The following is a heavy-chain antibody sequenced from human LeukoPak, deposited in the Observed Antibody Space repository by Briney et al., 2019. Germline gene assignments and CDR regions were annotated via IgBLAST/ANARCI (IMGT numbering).Heavy chain of an antibody. V-gene: IGHV3-30*18. CDR2: ISYDGSNK. CDR1: GFTFSSYG. J-gene: IGHJ4*02. Sequence: GGSLRLSCAASGFTFSSYGMHWVRQAPGKGLEWVAVISYDGSNKYYADSVKGRFTISRDNSKNTLYLQMNSLRAEDTAVYYCAKDAPGDRGGYYFDYWGQGTLVTVSS. D-gene: IGHD7-27*01. CDR3: AKDAPGDRGGYYFDY.